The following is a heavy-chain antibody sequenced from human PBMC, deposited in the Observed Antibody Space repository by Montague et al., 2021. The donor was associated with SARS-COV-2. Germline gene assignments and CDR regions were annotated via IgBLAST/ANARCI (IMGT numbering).Heavy chain of an antibody. CDR2: INHSGST. D-gene: IGHD3-9*01. CDR1: GGSFSGYY. V-gene: IGHV4-34*01. Sequence: SETLSLTCAVYGGSFSGYYWSWIRQPPGKGLEWIGEINHSGSTNYNPSLKSRVTISVDTSKNQFSLKLSSVTAADTAVYYCARGILLRYFDWTYYYYGMDAWGQGTTVTVSS. CDR3: ARGILLRYFDWTYYYYGMDA. J-gene: IGHJ6*02.